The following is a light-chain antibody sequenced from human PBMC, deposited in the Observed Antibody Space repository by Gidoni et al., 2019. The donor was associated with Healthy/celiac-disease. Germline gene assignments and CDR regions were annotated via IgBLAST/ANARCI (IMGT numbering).Light chain of an antibody. Sequence: IQLTQSPSFLSASVGDRVTIPCRASQGISSYLAWYQQKPGKAPTLLIYAASTLQSGVPSRFSGSGSGTEFTLTISSLQPEDFATYYCQQLNSYPLFTFGPGTKVDIK. CDR3: QQLNSYPLFT. V-gene: IGKV1-9*01. J-gene: IGKJ3*01. CDR2: AAS. CDR1: QGISSY.